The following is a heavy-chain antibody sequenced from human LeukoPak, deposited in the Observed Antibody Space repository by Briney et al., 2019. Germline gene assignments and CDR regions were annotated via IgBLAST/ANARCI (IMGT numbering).Heavy chain of an antibody. CDR1: GGSISSYY. J-gene: IGHJ5*02. CDR3: ARATTQRGATSRFDP. CDR2: IYYSRST. D-gene: IGHD1-26*01. V-gene: IGHV4-59*01. Sequence: SETLSLTCTVSGGSISSYYWSWIRQPPGKGLEWIGYIYYSRSTNYNPSLKSRVTISVDTSKNQFSLKLSSVTAADTAVYYCARATTQRGATSRFDPWGQGTLVTVSS.